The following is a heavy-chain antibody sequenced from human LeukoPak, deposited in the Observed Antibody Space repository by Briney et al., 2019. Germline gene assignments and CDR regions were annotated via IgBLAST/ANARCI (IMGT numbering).Heavy chain of an antibody. J-gene: IGHJ4*02. V-gene: IGHV1-69*06. D-gene: IGHD6-13*01. CDR1: GGTLSSYA. Sequence: GASVKVSCKASGGTLSSYAISWVRQAPGQGLEWMGGIIPIFGTANYAQKFQGRVTITAGKSTSTAYMELSSLRSEDTAVYYCARGVEAAAGTIYFDYWGQGTLVTVSS. CDR2: IIPIFGTA. CDR3: ARGVEAAAGTIYFDY.